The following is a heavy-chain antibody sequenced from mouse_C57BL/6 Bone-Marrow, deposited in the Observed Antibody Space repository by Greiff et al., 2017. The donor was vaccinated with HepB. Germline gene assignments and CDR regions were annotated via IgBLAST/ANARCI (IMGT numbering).Heavy chain of an antibody. CDR2: IDPSDSYT. CDR3: ARRRTTVVEGGYFDY. Sequence: QVQLQQSGAELVMPGASVKLSCKASGYTFTSYWMHWVKQRPGQGLEWIGEIDPSDSYTNYNQKFKGKSTLTVDKSSSTAYMQLSSLTSEDSAVYYCARRRTTVVEGGYFDYWGQGTTLTVSS. D-gene: IGHD1-1*01. CDR1: GYTFTSYW. J-gene: IGHJ2*01. V-gene: IGHV1-69*01.